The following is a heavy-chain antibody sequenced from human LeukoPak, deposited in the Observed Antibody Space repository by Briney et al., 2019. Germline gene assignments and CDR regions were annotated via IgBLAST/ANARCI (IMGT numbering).Heavy chain of an antibody. CDR3: ARDHIAVAGIDP. CDR1: GYTFTSYY. J-gene: IGHJ5*02. CDR2: INPSGGST. Sequence: ASVKVSCKASGYTFTSYYMHWVRQAPGQGLEWMGIINPSGGSTSYAQKFQGRVTMTRDMSTSTVYMELSSLRSEDTAVYYCARDHIAVAGIDPWGQGTLVTVSS. V-gene: IGHV1-46*01. D-gene: IGHD6-19*01.